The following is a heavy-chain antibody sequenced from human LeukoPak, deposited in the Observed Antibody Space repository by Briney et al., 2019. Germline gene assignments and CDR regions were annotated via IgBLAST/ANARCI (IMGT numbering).Heavy chain of an antibody. CDR2: ISSSSSYI. CDR1: GFTFSSYS. D-gene: IGHD2-2*02. J-gene: IGHJ4*02. V-gene: IGHV3-21*01. Sequence: PGGSLRVSCAASGFTFSSYSMNWVRQAPGKGLEWVSSISSSSSYIYYADSVKGRFTISRDNAKNSLYLQMNSLRAEDTAVYYCARDVGPAAAIPRFGYWGQGTLVTVSS. CDR3: ARDVGPAAAIPRFGY.